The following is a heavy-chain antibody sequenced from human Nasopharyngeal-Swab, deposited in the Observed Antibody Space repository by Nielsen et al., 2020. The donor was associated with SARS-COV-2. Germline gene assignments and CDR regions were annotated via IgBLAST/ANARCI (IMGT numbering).Heavy chain of an antibody. D-gene: IGHD3-3*01. CDR3: ARDRASDDFWSGYYTPTNWFDP. CDR2: ISSSSSYI. CDR1: GFTFSSYS. Sequence: GESLKISCVASGFTFSSYSMNWVRQAPGKGLEWVSSISSSSSYIYYADSVKGRFTISRDNAKNSLYLQMNSLRAEDTAVYYCARDRASDDFWSGYYTPTNWFDPWGQGTLVTVSS. V-gene: IGHV3-21*01. J-gene: IGHJ5*02.